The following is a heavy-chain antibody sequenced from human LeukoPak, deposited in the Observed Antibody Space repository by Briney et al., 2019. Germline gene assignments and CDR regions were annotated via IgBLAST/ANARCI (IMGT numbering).Heavy chain of an antibody. J-gene: IGHJ5*02. CDR3: AKLGYCSGGSCYRWLDP. V-gene: IGHV3-23*01. CDR2: IGGRDGGT. CDR1: GFTFSSYA. D-gene: IGHD2-15*01. Sequence: PGGSLRLSCAASGFTFSSYAMSWVRHAPGKGLEWVSTIGGRDGGTYYADPVKGRFTVSRDNSKDTLYLQVNSLRAEDTAVYYCAKLGYCSGGSCYRWLDPWGQGTLVTVSS.